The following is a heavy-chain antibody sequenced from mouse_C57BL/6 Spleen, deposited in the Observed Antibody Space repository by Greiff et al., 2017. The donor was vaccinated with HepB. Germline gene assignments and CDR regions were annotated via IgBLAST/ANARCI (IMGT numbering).Heavy chain of an antibody. CDR3: AIPYYYGSSYGFDC. V-gene: IGHV1-82*01. J-gene: IGHJ2*01. D-gene: IGHD1-1*01. Sequence: QVQLQQSGPELVKPGASVKISCKASGYAFSSSWMNWVKQKPGKGLEWIGLIYPGDGDTTYNGKFKGKATLTADKSSSTAYMQLSSLTSEDSAVYFCAIPYYYGSSYGFDCWGKGTTLTV. CDR1: GYAFSSSW. CDR2: IYPGDGDT.